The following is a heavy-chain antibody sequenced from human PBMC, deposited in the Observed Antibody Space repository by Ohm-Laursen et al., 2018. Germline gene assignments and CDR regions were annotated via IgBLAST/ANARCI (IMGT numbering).Heavy chain of an antibody. V-gene: IGHV4-4*07. Sequence: GTLSLTCTVSAGSINSYWFNWIRQPAGKGLEWIGRMSASGNTNYNPSLMSRVTMSIDTPKNQFFLKLSSVTAADTAVYYCAREGKYYDSSGYFMGYWGQGTLVTVSS. D-gene: IGHD3-22*01. CDR2: MSASGNT. CDR1: AGSINSYW. J-gene: IGHJ4*02. CDR3: AREGKYYDSSGYFMGY.